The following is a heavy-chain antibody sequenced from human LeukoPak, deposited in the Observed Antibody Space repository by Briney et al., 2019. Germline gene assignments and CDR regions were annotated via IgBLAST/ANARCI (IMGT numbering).Heavy chain of an antibody. CDR1: GCTFTSCY. V-gene: IGHV1-46*01. CDR2: INPSGGST. J-gene: IGHJ6*02. CDR3: ATSRATVTTPNYYYYGMDV. D-gene: IGHD4-17*01. Sequence: ASVKVSCKASGCTFTSCYMHWVRQAPGQGLEWMGIINPSGGSTSYAQKFQGRVTMTRDTSTSTVYMELSSLRSEDTAVYYCATSRATVTTPNYYYYGMDVWGQGTTVTVSS.